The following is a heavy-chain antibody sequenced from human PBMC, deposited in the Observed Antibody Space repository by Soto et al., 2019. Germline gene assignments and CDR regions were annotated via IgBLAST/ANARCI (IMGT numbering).Heavy chain of an antibody. D-gene: IGHD1-20*01. CDR3: ARAQVLTGTTFVDY. CDR1: GGSISSGGYS. Sequence: PSEPLSLTCAVSGGSISSGGYSWSWIRQPPGKGLEWIGYIYHSGSTYCNPSLKSRVTISVDRSKNQFSLKLSSVTAADTAVYYCARAQVLTGTTFVDYWGQGTLVTVSS. V-gene: IGHV4-30-2*01. J-gene: IGHJ4*02. CDR2: IYHSGST.